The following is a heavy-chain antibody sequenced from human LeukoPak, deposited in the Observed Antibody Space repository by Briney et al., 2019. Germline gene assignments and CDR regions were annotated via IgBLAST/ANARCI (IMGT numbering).Heavy chain of an antibody. CDR2: ISGSGGST. CDR1: GFTFSSYA. Sequence: GGSLRLSCAASGFTFSSYAMSWVRQAPGKGLEWVSAISGSGGSTYYADSVKGRFTISRDNAKNSLFLQMNSLRAEDTAVYYCARDLPTMFEIDPWGQGTLVTVSS. CDR3: ARDLPTMFEIDP. D-gene: IGHD1-14*01. V-gene: IGHV3-23*01. J-gene: IGHJ5*02.